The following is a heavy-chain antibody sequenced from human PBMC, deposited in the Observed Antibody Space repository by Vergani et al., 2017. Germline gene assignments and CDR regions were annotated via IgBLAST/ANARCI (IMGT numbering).Heavy chain of an antibody. Sequence: QVHLVESGGGVVQPGRSLRLSCVVSGFTSSSSGMHSVRQAPGKGLEWVAVISYVGTQKYSADSVKGRFTISRDNSKSTLYLQMNSLRTEDTAVYYCATKSCGTPGCQIGYFREWGQGTLVTVSS. CDR1: GFTSSSSG. CDR3: ATKSCGTPGCQIGYFRE. D-gene: IGHD1-1*01. J-gene: IGHJ1*01. CDR2: ISYVGTQK. V-gene: IGHV3-30*03.